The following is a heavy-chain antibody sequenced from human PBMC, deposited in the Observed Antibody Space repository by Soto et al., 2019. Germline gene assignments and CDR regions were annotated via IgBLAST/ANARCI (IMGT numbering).Heavy chain of an antibody. CDR3: ARTDYGDYYFDY. D-gene: IGHD4-17*01. J-gene: IGHJ4*02. Sequence: VASVKVSCKASGGTFSSYAVSWVRQAPGQGLEWMGGIIPIFGTANYAQKFQGRVTITADESTSTAYMELSSLRSEDTAVYYCARTDYGDYYFDYWGQGTLITVSS. V-gene: IGHV1-69*13. CDR1: GGTFSSYA. CDR2: IIPIFGTA.